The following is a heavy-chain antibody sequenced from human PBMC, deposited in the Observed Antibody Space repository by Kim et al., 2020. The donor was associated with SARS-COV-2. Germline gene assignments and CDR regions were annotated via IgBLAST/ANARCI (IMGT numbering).Heavy chain of an antibody. CDR1: GFTFSSYS. V-gene: IGHV3-21*01. CDR3: ARMGTPWYSSGWQPTDY. D-gene: IGHD6-19*01. J-gene: IGHJ4*02. Sequence: GGSLRLSCAASGFTFSSYSMNWVRQAPGKGLEWVSSISSSSSYIYYADSVKGRFTISRDNAKNSLYLQMNSLRAEDTAVYYCARMGTPWYSSGWQPTDYWGQGTLVTVSS. CDR2: ISSSSSYI.